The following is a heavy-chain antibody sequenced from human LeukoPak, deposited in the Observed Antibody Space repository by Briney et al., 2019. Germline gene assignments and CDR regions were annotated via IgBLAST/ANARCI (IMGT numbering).Heavy chain of an antibody. Sequence: GGSLRLSCAASGFTFRSYSMKWVRQAPGKGLEWVSSISSSSSYIYYADSVKGRFTISRDNAKNLLYLQMNSLRAEDTAVYYCARYSDTGYSSSWYSTPFDYWGQGTLVTVSS. CDR3: ARYSDTGYSSSWYSTPFDY. V-gene: IGHV3-21*06. J-gene: IGHJ4*02. CDR1: GFTFRSYS. D-gene: IGHD6-13*01. CDR2: ISSSSSYI.